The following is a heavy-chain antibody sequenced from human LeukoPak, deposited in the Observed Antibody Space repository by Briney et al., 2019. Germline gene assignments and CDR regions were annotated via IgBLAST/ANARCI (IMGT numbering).Heavy chain of an antibody. V-gene: IGHV1-24*01. Sequence: EASVKVSCKVSGYTLTELSMHWVRQAPGKGLEWMGGFDPEDGETIYAQKFQGRVTMTEDTSTDTAHMELSSLRSEDTAVYYCATAKLNVVVTVGFDYWGQGTLVTVSS. D-gene: IGHD2-21*02. CDR1: GYTLTELS. J-gene: IGHJ4*02. CDR2: FDPEDGET. CDR3: ATAKLNVVVTVGFDY.